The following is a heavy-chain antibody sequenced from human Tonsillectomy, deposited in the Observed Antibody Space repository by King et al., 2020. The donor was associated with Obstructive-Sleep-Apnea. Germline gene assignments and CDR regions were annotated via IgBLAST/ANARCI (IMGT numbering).Heavy chain of an antibody. CDR1: GFIFSDYD. CDR2: INTISHYI. CDR3: TSALGSRALRDNWFDL. J-gene: IGHJ5*02. Sequence: VQLVESGGGLVKPGGSLRLSCAASGFIFSDYDMNWVRRAPGKGLEWVSSINTISHYIYYADSVKGRFTISRDNANTLVYLQMSSLRTEDTAMYYCTSALGSRALRDNWFDLWGQGTLVTVSS. V-gene: IGHV3-21*01. D-gene: IGHD3-10*01.